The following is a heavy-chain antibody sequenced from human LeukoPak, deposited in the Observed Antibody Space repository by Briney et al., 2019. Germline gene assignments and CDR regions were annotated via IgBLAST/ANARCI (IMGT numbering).Heavy chain of an antibody. Sequence: QTGGSLRLSCAASGFTFSSYAMHWVRQAPGKGLEWVAVISYDGSNKYYADSVKGRFTISRDNSKNTLYLQMNSLRAEDTAVYYCARGIYGGNSQFDYWGQGTLVTVSS. CDR2: ISYDGSNK. V-gene: IGHV3-30-3*01. J-gene: IGHJ4*02. CDR3: ARGIYGGNSQFDY. CDR1: GFTFSSYA. D-gene: IGHD4-23*01.